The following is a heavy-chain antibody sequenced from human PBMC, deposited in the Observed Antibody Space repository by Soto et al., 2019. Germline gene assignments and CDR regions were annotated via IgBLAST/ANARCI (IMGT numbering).Heavy chain of an antibody. V-gene: IGHV1-69*13. J-gene: IGHJ4*02. CDR2: IIPIFGTA. Sequence: SVKVSCKASGGTFSSYAISWVRQAPGQGLEWMGGIIPIFGTANYAQKFQGRVTITADESTSTAYMELSSLRSEDTAVYSCARDPNYYDSSGYDYWGQGTLVTVSS. CDR1: GGTFSSYA. D-gene: IGHD3-22*01. CDR3: ARDPNYYDSSGYDY.